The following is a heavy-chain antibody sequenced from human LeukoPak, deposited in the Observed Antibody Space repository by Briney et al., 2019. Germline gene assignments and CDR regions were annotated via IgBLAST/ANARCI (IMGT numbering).Heavy chain of an antibody. D-gene: IGHD3-9*01. CDR2: ISSSGDTI. CDR3: ARELYDILTGYGYY. V-gene: IGHV3-48*03. J-gene: IGHJ4*02. Sequence: GGSLRLSCAASGFTFSSYEMNWVRQAPGKGLEWVSYISSSGDTIYYADSVKGRFTMSRDNAKNSLHLQMNSLRAGDTAVYYCARELYDILTGYGYYWGQGTLVTVSS. CDR1: GFTFSSYE.